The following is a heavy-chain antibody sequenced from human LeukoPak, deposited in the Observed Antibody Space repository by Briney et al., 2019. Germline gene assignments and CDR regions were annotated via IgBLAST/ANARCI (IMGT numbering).Heavy chain of an antibody. CDR2: ISYDGSNK. V-gene: IGHV3-30-3*01. Sequence: PGGSLRLSCAASGFTFSSYAMHWVRQAPGKGLEWVAVISYDGSNKYYADSVKGRFTISRDNSKNTLYLQMNSLRAEDTAVYYCARIGESLPYYYDSSGYRPPFDYWGQGTLVTVSS. CDR3: ARIGESLPYYYDSSGYRPPFDY. D-gene: IGHD3-22*01. J-gene: IGHJ4*02. CDR1: GFTFSSYA.